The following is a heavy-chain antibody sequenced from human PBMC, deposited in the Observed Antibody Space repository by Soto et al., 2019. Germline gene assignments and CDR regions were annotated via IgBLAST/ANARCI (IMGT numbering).Heavy chain of an antibody. Sequence: PSETLSLTCSVSGCSISIFTDYWGWIRQPPGKGLEWIGTVYYNENTYYNPSLKSQVTITVYTAKNQFSLNLRSVTAADTAMYFCARRERYYGSPGWFDPWGPGTLVTVSS. CDR3: ARRERYYGSPGWFDP. V-gene: IGHV4-39*01. J-gene: IGHJ5*02. D-gene: IGHD3-10*01. CDR2: VYYNENT. CDR1: GCSISIFTDY.